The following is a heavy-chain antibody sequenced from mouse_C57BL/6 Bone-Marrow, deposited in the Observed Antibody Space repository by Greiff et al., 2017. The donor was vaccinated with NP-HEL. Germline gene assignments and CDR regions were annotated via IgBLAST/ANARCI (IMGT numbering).Heavy chain of an antibody. CDR3: ARMDYGSSYWYFDV. CDR2: ISSGSSTI. D-gene: IGHD1-1*01. V-gene: IGHV5-17*01. J-gene: IGHJ1*03. Sequence: EVQLVESGGGLVKPGGSLKLSCAASGFTFSDYGMHWVRQAPEKGLEWVAYISSGSSTIYYADTVKGRFTISRDNAKNTLFLQMTSLRAEDTAMYYCARMDYGSSYWYFDVWGTGTTVTVSS. CDR1: GFTFSDYG.